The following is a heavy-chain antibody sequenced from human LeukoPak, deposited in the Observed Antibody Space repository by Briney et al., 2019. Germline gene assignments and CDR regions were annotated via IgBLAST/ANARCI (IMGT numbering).Heavy chain of an antibody. CDR1: GYSFTNYW. CDR2: IYPDDSVT. Sequence: GESLKISCKGSGYSFTNYWIAWVHQMPGKGLEWMGIIYPDDSVTRYSPSFQGQVTISADRSISTAYLQWSSLKASDTAMYYCARLSTFPDFWGQGTLVTVSS. D-gene: IGHD2/OR15-2a*01. J-gene: IGHJ4*02. CDR3: ARLSTFPDF. V-gene: IGHV5-51*07.